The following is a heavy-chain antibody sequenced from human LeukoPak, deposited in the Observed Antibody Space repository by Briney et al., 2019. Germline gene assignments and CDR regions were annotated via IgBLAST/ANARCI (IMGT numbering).Heavy chain of an antibody. CDR3: ARRRFGEFDY. CDR1: GGSISSYY. Sequence: SETLSLTCTVSGGSISSYYWSWIRQPPGKGLEWIGYIYYSGSTNYNPSLKSRVTISVVTSKNQFSLKLSSVTAADTAVYYCARRRFGEFDYWGQGTLVTVSS. J-gene: IGHJ4*02. V-gene: IGHV4-59*08. CDR2: IYYSGST. D-gene: IGHD3-10*01.